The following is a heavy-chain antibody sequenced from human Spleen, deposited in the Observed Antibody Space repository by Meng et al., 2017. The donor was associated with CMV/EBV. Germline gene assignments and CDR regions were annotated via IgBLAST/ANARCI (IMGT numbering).Heavy chain of an antibody. CDR2: IRSKAYDGTT. D-gene: IGHD3-3*01. CDR1: GFTFSSYS. J-gene: IGHJ6*02. Sequence: GESLKISCAASGFTFSSYSMNWVRQAPGKGLEWVGFIRSKAYDGTTEYAASVKGRVTISRDDSKSIAYLQMNSLKTEDTAVYYCARARFLEWLKDYYYGMDDWGQGTTVIVSS. V-gene: IGHV3-49*04. CDR3: ARARFLEWLKDYYYGMDD.